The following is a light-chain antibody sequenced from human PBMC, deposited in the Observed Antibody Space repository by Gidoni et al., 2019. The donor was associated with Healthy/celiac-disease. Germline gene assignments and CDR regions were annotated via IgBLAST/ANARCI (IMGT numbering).Light chain of an antibody. Sequence: DIQMTQSPSSLSASAGDRVTITCRASQSISSYLDWYQQKPGKAPKLLIYAASSLQSGVPSRFSGSGSGTDFTLTISCLQPEDFATYYCQQCYSTLWTFGQGTKVEIK. CDR1: QSISSY. V-gene: IGKV1-39*01. CDR2: AAS. CDR3: QQCYSTLWT. J-gene: IGKJ1*01.